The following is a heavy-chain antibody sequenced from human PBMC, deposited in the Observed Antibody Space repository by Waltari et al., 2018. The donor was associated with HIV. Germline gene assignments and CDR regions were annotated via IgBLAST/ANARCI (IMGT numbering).Heavy chain of an antibody. J-gene: IGHJ6*02. CDR2: IRYDGSNK. CDR1: GFTFSSYG. D-gene: IGHD2-8*01. CDR3: ANDRPPSPLSYYYYGMVV. V-gene: IGHV3-30*02. Sequence: QVQLVESGGGVVQPGGSLRLSCAASGFTFSSYGMHWVRQAPGKGLEWVAFIRYDGSNKYYSDSVKGRFTIARDNSKHTLYLQMNSLRAEDTAVYYCANDRPPSPLSYYYYGMVVWGQGTTVTVSS.